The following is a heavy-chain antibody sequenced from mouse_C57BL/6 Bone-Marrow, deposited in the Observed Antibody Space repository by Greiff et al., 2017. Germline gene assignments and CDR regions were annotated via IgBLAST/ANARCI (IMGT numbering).Heavy chain of an antibody. Sequence: QVQLQQPGAELVRPGSSVKLSCKASGYTFTSYWMHWVKQRPIQGLEWIGNIDPSDSATHYNQKFKDKATLAVDKSSSTSYMQLSSLTSEDSAVYYCARVPSIYYYGSIPFYAMDYWGQGTSVTVSS. CDR3: ARVPSIYYYGSIPFYAMDY. D-gene: IGHD1-1*01. V-gene: IGHV1-52*01. J-gene: IGHJ4*01. CDR2: IDPSDSAT. CDR1: GYTFTSYW.